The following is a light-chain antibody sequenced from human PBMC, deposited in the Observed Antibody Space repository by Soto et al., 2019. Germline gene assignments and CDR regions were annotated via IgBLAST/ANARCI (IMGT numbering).Light chain of an antibody. CDR2: AAS. J-gene: IGKJ4*01. Sequence: DIQMTQSPSTLSASVGDRVTITCQASQSISTWVAWYQQKPGKAPKLLIYAASTLESGVPSRFSGSGSGTEFTLTVSSLQPDDFATYYCQEYNSYSLTFGGGTKVDIK. V-gene: IGKV1-5*01. CDR1: QSISTW. CDR3: QEYNSYSLT.